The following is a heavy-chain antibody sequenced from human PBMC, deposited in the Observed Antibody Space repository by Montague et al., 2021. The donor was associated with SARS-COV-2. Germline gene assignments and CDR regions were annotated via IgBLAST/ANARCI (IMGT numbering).Heavy chain of an antibody. CDR2: TYYRSKWYH. Sequence: CAISGDSVSSNTATWNWIRQSPSIGLEWLGRTYYRSKWYHDYAISLKSRITINPDTSKDQFSLQLSSVAPEGTAVFYCARTTTRMLYPENAFDIWGQGTMVTVSS. J-gene: IGHJ3*02. CDR1: GDSVSSNTAT. V-gene: IGHV6-1*01. D-gene: IGHD2-15*01. CDR3: ARTTTRMLYPENAFDI.